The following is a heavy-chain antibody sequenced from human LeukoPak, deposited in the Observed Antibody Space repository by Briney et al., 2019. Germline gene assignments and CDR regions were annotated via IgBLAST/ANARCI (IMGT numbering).Heavy chain of an antibody. CDR2: ISYDGSNK. Sequence: GGSLRLSCAASGFTFSSYAMHWVRQAPGKWLEWVAVISYDGSNKYYADSVKGRFTISRDNSKNTLYLQMNSLRAEDTAVYYCALDYGDYVGYFDYWGQGTLVTVSS. V-gene: IGHV3-30-3*01. D-gene: IGHD4-17*01. CDR3: ALDYGDYVGYFDY. CDR1: GFTFSSYA. J-gene: IGHJ4*02.